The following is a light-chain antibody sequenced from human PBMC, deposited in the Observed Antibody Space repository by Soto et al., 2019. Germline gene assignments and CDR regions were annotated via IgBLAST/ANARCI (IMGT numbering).Light chain of an antibody. V-gene: IGKV1-5*03. J-gene: IGKJ3*01. CDR3: QQYTSYPFT. CDR2: KAS. Sequence: DIQMTQSPSTLSASVGDRVTITCRASQSISSWLAWYQQKPGKAPKLLIYKASSLESGVPSRFSGSGSGTEFTLTISSLRPDDFATYYCQQYTSYPFTFGPGTKVDIK. CDR1: QSISSW.